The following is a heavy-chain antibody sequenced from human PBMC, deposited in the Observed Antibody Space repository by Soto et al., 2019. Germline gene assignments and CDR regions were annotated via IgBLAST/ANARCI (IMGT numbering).Heavy chain of an antibody. Sequence: AASVKVSCKASGYTFTSYAMHWVRQAPGQRLEWMGWINAGNGNTKYSQKFQGRVTITRDTSASTAYMELSSLRSEDTAVYYCARGVGQLVPGGLYNWFDPWGQGTLVTVSS. J-gene: IGHJ5*02. CDR1: GYTFTSYA. CDR2: INAGNGNT. D-gene: IGHD6-6*01. CDR3: ARGVGQLVPGGLYNWFDP. V-gene: IGHV1-3*01.